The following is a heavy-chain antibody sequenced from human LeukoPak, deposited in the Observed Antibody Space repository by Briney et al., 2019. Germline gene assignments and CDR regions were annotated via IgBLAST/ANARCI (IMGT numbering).Heavy chain of an antibody. J-gene: IGHJ3*02. D-gene: IGHD4-23*01. CDR2: IYSGGST. CDR1: GFTVSSNY. CDR3: ARDNSVVTGAFDI. V-gene: IGHV3-53*01. Sequence: GGSLRLSCAASGFTVSSNYMSWVRQAPGKGLEWVSVIYSGGSTYYADSVKGLFTISRDNSKNTLYLQMNSLRAEDTAVYYCARDNSVVTGAFDIWGQGTMVTVSS.